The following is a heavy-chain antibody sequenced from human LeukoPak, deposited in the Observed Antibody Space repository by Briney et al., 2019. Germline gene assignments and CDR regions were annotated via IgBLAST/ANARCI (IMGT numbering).Heavy chain of an antibody. CDR1: GYSFSNYW. D-gene: IGHD1-26*01. CDR3: ARAGYSGSYYFDY. Sequence: GESLKISCEGSGYSFSNYWIGWVRQMPGKGLEWMGIIYPGDSDTRYSPSIQGQVTISADKSIGTAYLQWSGLKASDTAMYYCARAGYSGSYYFDYWGQGTLVTVSS. V-gene: IGHV5-51*01. J-gene: IGHJ4*02. CDR2: IYPGDSDT.